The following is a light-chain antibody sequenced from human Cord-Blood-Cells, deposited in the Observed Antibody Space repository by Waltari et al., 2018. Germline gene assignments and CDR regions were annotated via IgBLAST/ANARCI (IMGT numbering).Light chain of an antibody. V-gene: IGKV3-15*01. CDR2: GAS. CDR3: QQYNNWPPWT. J-gene: IGKJ1*01. Sequence: EIVMTQSPATLSVSHGERATLSCRASQSDSSNLAWYQQKPGQAPRLLIYGASTSATGSPARLSGSGSWTEFTLTISSLQSEDFAVYYCQQYNNWPPWTFGQGTKVEIK. CDR1: QSDSSN.